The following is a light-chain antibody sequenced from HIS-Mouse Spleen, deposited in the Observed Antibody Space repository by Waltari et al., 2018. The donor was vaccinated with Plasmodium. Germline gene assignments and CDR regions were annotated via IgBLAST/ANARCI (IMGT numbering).Light chain of an antibody. J-gene: IGLJ3*02. Sequence: PATLSVSPGERATLSCRASQSVSSNLAWYQQKPGQAPVRVIYTDSERPSGLPERCSGSSSGTTVTLTISGVQAEDEADYYCQSADSSGTYWVFGGGTKLTVL. V-gene: IGLV3-25*03. CDR2: TDS. CDR1: QSVSS. CDR3: QSADSSGTYWV.